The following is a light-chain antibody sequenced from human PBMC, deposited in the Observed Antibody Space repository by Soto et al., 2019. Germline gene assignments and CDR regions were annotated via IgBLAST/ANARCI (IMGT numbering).Light chain of an antibody. CDR1: QSISPW. CDR3: QQYQRYPMT. V-gene: IGKV1-5*03. CDR2: KAS. Sequence: DSQRTQVPSTLSASVGDRVTITCRASQSISPWLACYHKKPGKAPKILISKASTLQSGVPPRLSGSGSGTEFTLTISSLQPDDFATYYCQQYQRYPMTFGGGTQVEIK. J-gene: IGKJ4*01.